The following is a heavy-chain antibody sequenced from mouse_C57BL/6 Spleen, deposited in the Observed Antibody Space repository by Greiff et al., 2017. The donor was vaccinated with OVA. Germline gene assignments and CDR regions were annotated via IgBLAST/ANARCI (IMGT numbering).Heavy chain of an antibody. D-gene: IGHD4-1*01. J-gene: IGHJ3*01. CDR2: ILPGSGSI. CDR1: GYTFTGYW. CDR3: ARKGTGGFAY. V-gene: IGHV1-9*01. Sequence: QVQLQQSGAELMKPGASVRLSCTATGYTFTGYWIEWVQQTPGHGLEWIGEILPGSGSINYDEKFKGKATFTADTSSNTAYMQLSSLTTEDSAIYYCARKGTGGFAYWGKGTLVTVSA.